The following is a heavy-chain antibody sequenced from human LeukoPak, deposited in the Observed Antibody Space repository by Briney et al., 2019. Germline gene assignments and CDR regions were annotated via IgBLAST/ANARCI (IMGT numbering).Heavy chain of an antibody. J-gene: IGHJ4*02. CDR3: AKARTVVWFGELCDY. CDR2: IWYDGSNK. Sequence: PGGSLRLSCAASGFTFSSYGMHWGRQAPGKGLGWVAFIWYDGSNKYYADSVKGPFTISRDNSKNTLYLQMNSLRAEDAAVYYCAKARTVVWFGELCDYWGQGTLVTVSS. V-gene: IGHV3-30*02. CDR1: GFTFSSYG. D-gene: IGHD3-10*01.